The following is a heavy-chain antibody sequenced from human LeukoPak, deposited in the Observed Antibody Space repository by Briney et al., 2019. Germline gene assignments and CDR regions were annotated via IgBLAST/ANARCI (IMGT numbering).Heavy chain of an antibody. D-gene: IGHD3-22*01. V-gene: IGHV3-64D*09. CDR2: ISTSGSTT. CDR3: VKGHYSYNGSGRPH. J-gene: IGHJ4*02. Sequence: GGSLRLSCPASGFSFSAYAMHWVRQAPGKGLEYVSAISTSGSTTYYADSVKGRFTISRDNSKNTLYLQMSSLRPEDTAVYYCVKGHYSYNGSGRPHWGQGTLVTVSS. CDR1: GFSFSAYA.